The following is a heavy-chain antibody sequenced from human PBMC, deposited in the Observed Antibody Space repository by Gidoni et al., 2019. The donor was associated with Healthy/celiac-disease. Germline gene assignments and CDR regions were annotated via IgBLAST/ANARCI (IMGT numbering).Heavy chain of an antibody. D-gene: IGHD4-17*01. J-gene: IGHJ6*02. CDR1: GGSFSGYY. CDR3: ARVVRATTSLYYYYYGMDV. CDR2: IDHSGST. Sequence: QVQLQQWGAGLLKPSDTMSLPCAVYGGSFSGYYCSWIRQHPGKGLESIGEIDHSGSTNYHPSLKSRVTISVDTSKNQFSLKLSSVTAADTAVYYCARVVRATTSLYYYYYGMDVWGQGTTVTVSS. V-gene: IGHV4-34*01.